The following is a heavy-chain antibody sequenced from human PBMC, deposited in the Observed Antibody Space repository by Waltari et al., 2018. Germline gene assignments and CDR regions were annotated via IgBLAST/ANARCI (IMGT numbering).Heavy chain of an antibody. CDR3: ARVLTTGTVAFDI. CDR2: IYYSGVT. CDR1: ADSLRSNLF. Sequence: QVQLRESGPGLVKPSETRSLTCDTSADSLRSNLFWGWLRQSTEKGLEWIGNIYYSGVTYYSPFLKSRVFISIDPPRRQFSLKLTSVTAADTAVYYCARVLTTGTVAFDIWGQGTLVTVSS. J-gene: IGHJ3*02. D-gene: IGHD1-7*01. V-gene: IGHV4-38-2*01.